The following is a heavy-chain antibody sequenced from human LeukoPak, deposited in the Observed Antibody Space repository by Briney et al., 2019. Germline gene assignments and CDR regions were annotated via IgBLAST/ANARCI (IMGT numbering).Heavy chain of an antibody. CDR1: GFTFSTYN. CDR2: ISYGSNYM. V-gene: IGHV3-21*01. Sequence: GGSLRLSCAASGFTFSTYNMNWVRQAPGKGLEWVSYISYGSNYMYYTDSVKGRFTVSRDNAKNSLYLQMNSLRAEDTAVYYCVRGDSSSSRDYYYYYMDVWGKGTTVTVSS. J-gene: IGHJ6*03. D-gene: IGHD6-6*01. CDR3: VRGDSSSSRDYYYYYMDV.